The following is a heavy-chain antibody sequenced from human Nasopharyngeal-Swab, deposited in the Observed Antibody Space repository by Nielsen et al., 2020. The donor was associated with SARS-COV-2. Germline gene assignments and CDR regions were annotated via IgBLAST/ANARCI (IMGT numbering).Heavy chain of an antibody. V-gene: IGHV3-11*06. CDR2: ISSSSSYT. Sequence: GGSLRLSCAASGFTFSDYYMSWIRQAPGKGLEWVSYISSSSSYTNYADSVKGRFTISRDNAKNSLYLQMNSLRAEDTAVYYCARDRLRQGYGFWSGYYPDAFDIWGQGTMVTVSS. CDR1: GFTFSDYY. J-gene: IGHJ3*02. D-gene: IGHD3-3*01. CDR3: ARDRLRQGYGFWSGYYPDAFDI.